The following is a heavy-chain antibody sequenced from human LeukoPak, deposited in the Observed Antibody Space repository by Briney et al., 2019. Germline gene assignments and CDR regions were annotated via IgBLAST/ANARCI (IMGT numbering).Heavy chain of an antibody. J-gene: IGHJ6*02. CDR2: VYYSGSI. V-gene: IGHV4-59*11. D-gene: IGHD6-19*01. Sequence: SETLSLTCTVSGASIDGHYWGWIRLPPGKGLEWIGFVYYSGSISYNPSLKSRVTISADTSNNQFSLKLDSVTAADTAVYYCARLSRVAVAGSYGYHSMDVWGRGTTVTVSS. CDR3: ARLSRVAVAGSYGYHSMDV. CDR1: GASIDGHY.